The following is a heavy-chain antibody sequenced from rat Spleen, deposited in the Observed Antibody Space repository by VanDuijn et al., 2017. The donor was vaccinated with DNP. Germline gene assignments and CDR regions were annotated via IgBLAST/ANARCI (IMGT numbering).Heavy chain of an antibody. CDR1: GFIFSNYD. CDR2: ITTGGEIT. J-gene: IGHJ3*01. CDR3: ASGFGWFAY. D-gene: IGHD4-1*01. Sequence: EVQLVESGGGLVRPGRSLKLSCAASGFIFSNYDMAWVRQAPTKGLEWVASITTGGEITYYPDSVKGRFTISRDHAKNTLYLRMNSLRSEDKAIYYCASGFGWFAYWGQGTLVTVSS. V-gene: IGHV5S13*01.